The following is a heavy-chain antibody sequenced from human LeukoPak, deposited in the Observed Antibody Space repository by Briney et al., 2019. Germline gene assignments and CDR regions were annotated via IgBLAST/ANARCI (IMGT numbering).Heavy chain of an antibody. V-gene: IGHV1-2*06. Sequence: ASVKVSCKASGYTFTGYYMHWVRQAPGQGLEWMGRINPNGGGTNYAQKFQGRVTMTRDTSISTAYMELRRLRSDDTAVYYCARGGRYSSSWHFDYWGQGTLVTVSS. J-gene: IGHJ4*02. D-gene: IGHD6-13*01. CDR1: GYTFTGYY. CDR2: INPNGGGT. CDR3: ARGGRYSSSWHFDY.